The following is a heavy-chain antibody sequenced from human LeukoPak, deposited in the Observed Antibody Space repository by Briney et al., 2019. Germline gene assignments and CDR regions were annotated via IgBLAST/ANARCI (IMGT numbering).Heavy chain of an antibody. J-gene: IGHJ3*02. D-gene: IGHD1-1*01. CDR3: ARGNDGGSHAFDI. Sequence: SETLSLTCTVSGGSISSGDYYWSWIRQPPGKGLEWIGYIYYSGSTNYNPSLKSRVTISVDTSKNQFSLKLSSVTAADTAVYYCARGNDGGSHAFDIWGQGTMVTVSS. V-gene: IGHV4-30-4*01. CDR2: IYYSGST. CDR1: GGSISSGDYY.